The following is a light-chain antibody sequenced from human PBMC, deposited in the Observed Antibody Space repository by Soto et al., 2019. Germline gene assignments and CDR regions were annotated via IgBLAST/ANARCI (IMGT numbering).Light chain of an antibody. Sequence: EVVLTQSPGTLSLSPGERATLSCRASQSISNNYFAWYQQKPGQAPRLLIFGSSDRATGIPDRFRGSGSGTDFTLTISRLEPEDFAVYYCQQYGSSPPYTFGQGTKLEI. CDR3: QQYGSSPPYT. CDR2: GSS. J-gene: IGKJ2*01. CDR1: QSISNNY. V-gene: IGKV3-20*01.